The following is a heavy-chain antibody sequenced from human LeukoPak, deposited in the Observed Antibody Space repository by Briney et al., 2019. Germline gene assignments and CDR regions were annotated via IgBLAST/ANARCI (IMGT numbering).Heavy chain of an antibody. CDR3: ARGGDSSSWYTDWFDP. Sequence: GGSLRLSCAASGFTFSDYYMSWIRQAPGKGLEWVSYISSSGSTIYYADSVKGRFTISRDSAKNSLYLQMNSLRAEDTAVYYCARGGDSSSWYTDWFDPWGQGTLVTVSS. D-gene: IGHD6-13*01. V-gene: IGHV3-11*01. CDR1: GFTFSDYY. J-gene: IGHJ5*02. CDR2: ISSSGSTI.